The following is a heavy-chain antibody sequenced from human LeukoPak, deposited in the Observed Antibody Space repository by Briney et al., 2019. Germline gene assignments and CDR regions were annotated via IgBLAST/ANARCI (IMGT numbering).Heavy chain of an antibody. CDR1: GGSISSGSYY. D-gene: IGHD6-19*01. J-gene: IGHJ4*02. V-gene: IGHV4-61*02. CDR2: IYTSGST. CDR3: ARGKALQWRTGFDY. Sequence: PSETLSLTCTVSGGSISSGSYYWSWIRQPAGKGLEWIGRIYTSGSTNYNPSLKSRVTISVDTSKNQFSLKLSSVTAADTAVYYCARGKALQWRTGFDYWGQGTLVTVSS.